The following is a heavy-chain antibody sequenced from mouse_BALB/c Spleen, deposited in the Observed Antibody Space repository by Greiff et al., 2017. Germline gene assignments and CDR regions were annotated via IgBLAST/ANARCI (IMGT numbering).Heavy chain of an antibody. Sequence: GQLVESGPGLVQPSQSLSITCTVSGFSLTSYGVHWVRQSPGKGLEWLGVIWSGGSTDYNAAFISRLSISKDNSKSQVFFKMNSLQANDTAIYYCARSHYGSSYWFAYWGQGTLVTVSA. J-gene: IGHJ3*01. CDR1: GFSLTSYG. CDR2: IWSGGST. V-gene: IGHV2-2*02. CDR3: ARSHYGSSYWFAY. D-gene: IGHD1-1*01.